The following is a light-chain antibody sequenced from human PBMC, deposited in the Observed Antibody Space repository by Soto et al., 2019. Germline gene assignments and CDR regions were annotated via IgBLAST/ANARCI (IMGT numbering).Light chain of an antibody. CDR3: QQYNDWPPWT. J-gene: IGKJ1*01. Sequence: EVVMTQSPVTLSASPGQRATLSCRASQSVYNNLAWYQQIPGQPPRLLIYGASTRAAGVPARFSGRGSGTEFTLTITSLQSEDFAVYYCQQYNDWPPWTFGQGTKVEIK. V-gene: IGKV3-15*01. CDR2: GAS. CDR1: QSVYNN.